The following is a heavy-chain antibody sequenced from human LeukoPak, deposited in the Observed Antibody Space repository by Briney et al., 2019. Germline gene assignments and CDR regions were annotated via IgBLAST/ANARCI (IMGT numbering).Heavy chain of an antibody. V-gene: IGHV5-51*01. CDR3: ARGGSCTSTSCDGAFDI. D-gene: IGHD2-2*01. CDR1: GYSFTNYW. CDR2: IYPGDSDT. J-gene: IGHJ3*02. Sequence: GSLKISCKGSGYSFTNYWLAWVRQMPGKGLEWMGIIYPGDSDTRYSPSFQGQVTISADKSISTAYLQWSSLKASDTAVYYCARGGSCTSTSCDGAFDIWGQGTRVAV.